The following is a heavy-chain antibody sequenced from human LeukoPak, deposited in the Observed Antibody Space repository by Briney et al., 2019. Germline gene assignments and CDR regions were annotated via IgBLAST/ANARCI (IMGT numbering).Heavy chain of an antibody. Sequence: SVKVSCKASGGTFSSYAISWVRQAPGQGLEWMGRIIPILGIANYAQKFQGRVTITADKSTSTAYMELSSLRSGDTAVYYCARDKPGTGGHPFDYWGQGTLVTVSS. CDR3: ARDKPGTGGHPFDY. CDR1: GGTFSSYA. D-gene: IGHD3-10*01. J-gene: IGHJ4*02. V-gene: IGHV1-69*04. CDR2: IIPILGIA.